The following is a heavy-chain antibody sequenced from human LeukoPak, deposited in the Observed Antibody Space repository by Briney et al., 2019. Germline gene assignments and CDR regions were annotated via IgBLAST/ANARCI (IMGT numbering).Heavy chain of an antibody. CDR2: IYYSGST. Sequence: SETLSLTCTVSGGSISSYYWSWIRQPPGKGLEWIGCIYYSGSTNYNPSLKSRVTISVDTSKNQFSLKLSSVTAVDTAVYYCARDPPPTSSGWYYYGMDVWGQGTTVTVSS. CDR3: ARDPPPTSSGWYYYGMDV. V-gene: IGHV4-59*01. J-gene: IGHJ6*02. D-gene: IGHD6-19*01. CDR1: GGSISSYY.